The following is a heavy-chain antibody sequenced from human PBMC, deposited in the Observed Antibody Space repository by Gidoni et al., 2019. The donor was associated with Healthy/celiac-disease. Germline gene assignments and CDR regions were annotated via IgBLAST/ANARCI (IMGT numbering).Heavy chain of an antibody. CDR2: ISSSASTI. J-gene: IGHJ4*02. V-gene: IGHV3-11*01. CDR3: ASRPWEIDY. Sequence: FGDYYMSWIRQAPGKGLEWVSYISSSASTIYYADSVKGRFTISRDNAKNSLYLQMNSLRAEDTAVYYCASRPWEIDYWGQGTLVTVSS. D-gene: IGHD1-26*01. CDR1: FGDYY.